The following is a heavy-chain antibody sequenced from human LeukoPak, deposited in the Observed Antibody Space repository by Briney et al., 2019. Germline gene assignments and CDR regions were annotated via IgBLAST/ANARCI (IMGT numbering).Heavy chain of an antibody. Sequence: GGSLRLSCAASGFSFSSSSMSWVRQAPGKWLEWVSYIDSTSTYIFYADSVQGRFTLSRDNAKNSLILQMNSLRAEDTAVYYCARDTSGSQVITYLDYWGQGILVTVAS. J-gene: IGHJ4*02. CDR2: IDSTSTYI. CDR3: ARDTSGSQVITYLDY. CDR1: GFSFSSSS. D-gene: IGHD3-10*01. V-gene: IGHV3-21*01.